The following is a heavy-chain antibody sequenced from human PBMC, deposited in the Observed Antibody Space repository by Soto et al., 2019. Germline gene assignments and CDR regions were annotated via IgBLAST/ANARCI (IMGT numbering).Heavy chain of an antibody. V-gene: IGHV4-39*01. J-gene: IGHJ3*02. Sequence: KPSETLSLTCTVSGGSITSSSYSWGWIRQPPVKRLEWSGSIYYSGSTYYNPSLKSRVTISVDTSKNQFSLKLSSVTAADTAVYYCATTTVVTPSGDAFDIWGQGTRVTVSS. D-gene: IGHD4-17*01. CDR2: IYYSGST. CDR3: ATTTVVTPSGDAFDI. CDR1: GGSITSSSYS.